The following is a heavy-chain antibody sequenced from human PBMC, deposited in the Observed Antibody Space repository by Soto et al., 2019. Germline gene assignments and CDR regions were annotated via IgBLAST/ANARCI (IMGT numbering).Heavy chain of an antibody. J-gene: IGHJ6*02. D-gene: IGHD4-4*01. CDR3: ARLLGLSNSDYYGMDV. V-gene: IGHV4-30-4*01. Sequence: SETLFLTCTVSGGSISSGDDYWSWIRQPPGKGLEWIGYIYYSGSTYYNPSLKSRVTISVDTSKNQFSLKLSSVTAADTAVYYCARLLGLSNSDYYGMDVWGQGTTVTVSS. CDR1: GGSISSGDDY. CDR2: IYYSGST.